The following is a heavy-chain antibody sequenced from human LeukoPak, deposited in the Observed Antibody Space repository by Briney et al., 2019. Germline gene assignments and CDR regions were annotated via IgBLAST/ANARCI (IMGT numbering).Heavy chain of an antibody. J-gene: IGHJ6*03. Sequence: PGGSPRLSCAASGFTFSSYSMNWVRQAPGKGLEWVSSISSSSSYIYYADSVKGRFTISRDNAKNSLYLQMNSLRAEDTAVYYCARVWDLYSRVRGVIGAPGYYYYMDVWGKGTTVTISS. V-gene: IGHV3-21*01. CDR1: GFTFSSYS. CDR2: ISSSSSYI. CDR3: ARVWDLYSRVRGVIGAPGYYYYMDV. D-gene: IGHD3-10*01.